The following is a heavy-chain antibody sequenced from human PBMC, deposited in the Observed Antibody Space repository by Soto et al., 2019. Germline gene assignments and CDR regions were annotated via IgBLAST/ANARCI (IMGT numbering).Heavy chain of an antibody. CDR1: GGTFSSYA. J-gene: IGHJ6*02. V-gene: IGHV1-69*06. CDR3: ARDLIPATTLYYGMDV. CDR2: IIPIFGTA. D-gene: IGHD2-2*01. Sequence: ASVKVSCKASGGTFSSYAISWVRQAPGQGLEWMGGIIPIFGTANYAQKFQGRVTITADKSTSTAYMELSSLRSEDTAVYYCARDLIPATTLYYGMDVWGQGTTVTVSS.